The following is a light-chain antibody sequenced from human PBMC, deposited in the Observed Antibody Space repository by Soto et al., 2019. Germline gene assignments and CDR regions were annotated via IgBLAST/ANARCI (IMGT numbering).Light chain of an antibody. CDR3: QQCNSYPPT. CDR1: QSISSW. V-gene: IGKV1-5*03. CDR2: KAS. Sequence: DLQMTQSPSTLSASVGDRVTITCRASQSISSWLAWYQQKPGKAPKVLIYKASNLQSGVPSRFSGSGSGPDFTLTISSLQPDDFATYYCQQCNSYPPTFGQGTTVDIK. J-gene: IGKJ1*01.